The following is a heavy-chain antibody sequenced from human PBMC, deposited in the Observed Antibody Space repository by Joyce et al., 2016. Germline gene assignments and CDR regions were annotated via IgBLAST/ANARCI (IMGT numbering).Heavy chain of an antibody. D-gene: IGHD6-25*01. CDR3: AKILTATYSSGWFLDY. J-gene: IGHJ4*02. V-gene: IGHV3-30*18. Sequence: QVQLVESGGGVVQPGRSLRLSCAASGLTLRNYGVHWVRQAPGNVLEWVAVISYDGIYKYYADSVKGRFTISRDNSKNTVFLEMNSLRTEDTAVYYCAKILTATYSSGWFLDYWGQGTLVTVSS. CDR2: ISYDGIYK. CDR1: GLTLRNYG.